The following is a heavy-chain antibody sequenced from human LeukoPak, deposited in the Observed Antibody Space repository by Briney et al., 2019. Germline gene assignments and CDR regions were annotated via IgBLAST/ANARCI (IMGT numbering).Heavy chain of an antibody. CDR1: RFTFSSHS. V-gene: IGHV3-48*01. CDR2: ISSSSSAR. J-gene: IGHJ4*02. CDR3: ARGDFDC. Sequence: GGSLRLSCAASRFTFSSHSMNWVRQAPGKGLEWVSYISSSSSARYYADSVKGRFTISRDDARNSLYLQMNSLRAEDTAVYYCARGDFDCWGQGTLVTVSS.